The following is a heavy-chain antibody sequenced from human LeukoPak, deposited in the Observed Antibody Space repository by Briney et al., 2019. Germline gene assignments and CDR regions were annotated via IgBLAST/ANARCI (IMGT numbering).Heavy chain of an antibody. J-gene: IGHJ3*02. D-gene: IGHD5-18*01. V-gene: IGHV4-4*02. Sequence: SETLSLTCAVSGGSISSSDWWSWVRQSPGKGLEWIGEIYHSGSTNYIPSLKSRVTISIDKSKNQFSLKLSSVTAADTAVYYCARDGYSSYDAFDIWGQGTMVTVSS. CDR3: ARDGYSSYDAFDI. CDR2: IYHSGST. CDR1: GGSISSSDW.